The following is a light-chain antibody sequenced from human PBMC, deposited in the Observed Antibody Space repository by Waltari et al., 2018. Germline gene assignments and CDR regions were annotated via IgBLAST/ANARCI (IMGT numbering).Light chain of an antibody. J-gene: IGKJ3*01. CDR3: QQSYSTPFT. CDR2: AAS. CDR1: QSISSY. V-gene: IGKV1-39*01. Sequence: IHMTQSPSSLSASVGDRVTITCRAGQSISSYLNWYQQKPGKAPKLVIYAASSFQSRVPSRFSGSGSGTDFTLTISSLQPEDIATYYCQQSYSTPFTFGPGTTVDIK.